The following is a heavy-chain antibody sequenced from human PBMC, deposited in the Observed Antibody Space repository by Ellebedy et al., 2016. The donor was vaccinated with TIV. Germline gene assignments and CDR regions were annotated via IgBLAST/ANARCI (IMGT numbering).Heavy chain of an antibody. D-gene: IGHD3-22*01. CDR1: GFTFDDYA. Sequence: SLKISCAASGFTFDDYAMHWVRQAPGKGLEWVSGISWNSGSIGYADSVKGRFTISRDNAKNSLYLQMNSLRAEDTALYYCAKEGNSSGYFDYWGQGTLVTVSS. CDR2: ISWNSGSI. V-gene: IGHV3-9*01. J-gene: IGHJ4*02. CDR3: AKEGNSSGYFDY.